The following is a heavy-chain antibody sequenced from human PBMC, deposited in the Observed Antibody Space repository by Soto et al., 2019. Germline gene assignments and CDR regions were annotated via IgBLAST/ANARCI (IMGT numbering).Heavy chain of an antibody. CDR3: ARGGGVRGVIYYYYGMDV. CDR1: GYSLTSYW. D-gene: IGHD3-10*01. Sequence: PGESLEISCKGSGYSLTSYWIGWVRQMPGKGLEGVGIIYSGESDTRYSPSFQGQVTIAADKSISTAYLQCSSLKASDTAMYYCARGGGVRGVIYYYYGMDVWGQGTTVTVSS. V-gene: IGHV5-51*01. CDR2: IYSGESDT. J-gene: IGHJ6*02.